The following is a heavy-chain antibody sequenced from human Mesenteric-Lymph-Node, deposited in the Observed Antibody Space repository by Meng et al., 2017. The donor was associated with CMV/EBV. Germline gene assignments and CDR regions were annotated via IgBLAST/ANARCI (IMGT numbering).Heavy chain of an antibody. CDR1: GFTFSNYG. V-gene: IGHV3-30*02. Sequence: GESLKISCAASGFTFSNYGLHWVRQTPGKGLEWVAFIQYDGSGKYYADSVKGRFTISRDNSKNTLSLQMNSLGAEDTAVYYCARTRELRNGGNYFEYWGQGTLVTVSS. D-gene: IGHD3-10*01. J-gene: IGHJ4*02. CDR3: ARTRELRNGGNYFEY. CDR2: IQYDGSGK.